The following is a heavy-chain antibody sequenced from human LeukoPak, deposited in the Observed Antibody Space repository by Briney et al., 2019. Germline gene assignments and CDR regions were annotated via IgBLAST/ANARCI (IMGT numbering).Heavy chain of an antibody. CDR3: AREAGIGYAFDI. J-gene: IGHJ3*02. V-gene: IGHV3-7*01. CDR2: IKEDGSEK. CDR1: GFTFASSR. Sequence: GGTLRLSCVVSGFTFASSRMSWVCQAPGQGLELVSNIKEDGSEKHYVDSVKGRFTISRDNTNNSLYLQMNSLRAEESAVYYCAREAGIGYAFDIWGQGTMVTVSS. D-gene: IGHD3-10*01.